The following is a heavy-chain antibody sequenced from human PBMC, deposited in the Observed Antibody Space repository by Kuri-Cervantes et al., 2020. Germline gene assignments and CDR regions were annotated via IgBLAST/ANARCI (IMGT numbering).Heavy chain of an antibody. CDR2: IGGGGTST. V-gene: IGHV3-23*01. CDR1: GFTFSSYA. CDR3: ARDRAAAGTVYYYYYMDV. J-gene: IGHJ6*03. Sequence: GGSLRLSCAASGFTFSSYAMSWVRQAPGKGLEWVSRIGGGGTSTYYADSVKGRFTISRDNSKHTVYLQMNSLRAEDTAVYYCARDRAAAGTVYYYYYMDVWGKGTTVTVSS. D-gene: IGHD6-13*01.